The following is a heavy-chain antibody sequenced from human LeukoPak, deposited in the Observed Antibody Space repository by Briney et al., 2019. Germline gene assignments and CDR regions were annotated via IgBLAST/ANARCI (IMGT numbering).Heavy chain of an antibody. CDR1: GFTFSSYW. Sequence: GGSLRLSCAASGFTFSSYWMSWVRQAPGKGLEWVANIKQDGSEKYYVDSVKGRFTISRDNAKNSLYLQMNSLRAEDTAVYYCARGTRNYYDSSYYFDYWGQGTLVTVSS. CDR2: IKQDGSEK. CDR3: ARGTRNYYDSSYYFDY. D-gene: IGHD3-22*01. J-gene: IGHJ4*02. V-gene: IGHV3-7*01.